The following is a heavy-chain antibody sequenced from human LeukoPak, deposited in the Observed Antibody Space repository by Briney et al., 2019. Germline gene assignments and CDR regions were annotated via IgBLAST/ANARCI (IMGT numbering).Heavy chain of an antibody. Sequence: SVKVSCKASGGTFSSYAISWVRQAPGQGLEWMGRIIPILGIANYAQKFQGRVTITADKSTSTAYMELSSLRSEDTAVYYCAKGVGLSAFDIWGQGTMVTVSS. CDR1: GGTFSSYA. V-gene: IGHV1-69*04. CDR2: IIPILGIA. J-gene: IGHJ3*02. D-gene: IGHD3-16*01. CDR3: AKGVGLSAFDI.